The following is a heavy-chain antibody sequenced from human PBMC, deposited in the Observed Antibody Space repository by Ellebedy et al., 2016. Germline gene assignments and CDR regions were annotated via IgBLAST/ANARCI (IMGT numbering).Heavy chain of an antibody. V-gene: IGHV4-4*02. CDR1: GGSISSSNW. J-gene: IGHJ4*02. CDR2: IYHSGST. CDR3: ARVAEGAIVGATSFDY. Sequence: SETLSLTCAVSGGSISSSNWWSWVRPPPGKGLEWIGEIYHSGSTNYNPSLKSRVTISVDKSKNQFSLKLSSVTAADTAVYYCARVAEGAIVGATSFDYWGQGTLVTVSS. D-gene: IGHD1-26*01.